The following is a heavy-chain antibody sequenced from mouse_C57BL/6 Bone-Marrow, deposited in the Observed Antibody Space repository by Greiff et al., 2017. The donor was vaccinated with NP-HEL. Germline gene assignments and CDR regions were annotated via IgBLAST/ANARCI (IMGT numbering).Heavy chain of an antibody. V-gene: IGHV5-17*01. CDR3: ATHFAY. CDR2: ISSGSSTI. CDR1: GFTFSDYG. J-gene: IGHJ3*01. Sequence: EVKLMESGGGLVKPGGSLKLSCAASGFTFSDYGMHWVRQAPEKGLEWVAYISSGSSTIYYAATVKGRFTISRDNAKNTLFLQMTSLRSEDTAMYYCATHFAYWGQGTLVTVSA.